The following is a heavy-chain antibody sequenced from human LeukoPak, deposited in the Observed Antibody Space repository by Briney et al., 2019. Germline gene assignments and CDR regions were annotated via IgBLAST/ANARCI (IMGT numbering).Heavy chain of an antibody. D-gene: IGHD3-16*01. CDR3: ARGRFGSV. CDR2: INHSGST. V-gene: IGHV4-34*01. Sequence: PSETLSLTCAVYGGSFSGYYWSWIRQPPGKGLEWIGEINHSGSTNHNPSLKSRVTISVDTSKNQFSLKLSSVTAADTAVYYCARGRFGSVWGKGTTVTVSS. J-gene: IGHJ6*04. CDR1: GGSFSGYY.